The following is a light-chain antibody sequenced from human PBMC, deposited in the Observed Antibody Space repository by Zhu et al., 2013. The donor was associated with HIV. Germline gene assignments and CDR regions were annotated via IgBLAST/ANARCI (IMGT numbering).Light chain of an antibody. V-gene: IGKV1-5*01. J-gene: IGKJ4*01. CDR1: QSVSKW. CDR2: DAS. CDR3: QQANSFPLT. Sequence: EIQMTQTPSTLPASVGDRVTITCRASQSVSKWVAWYQQKPGKAPKLLIYDASTLETGVPLRFRGSGSGTDFTLTISSLQPEDFATYYCQQANSFPLTFGGGTKVQIK.